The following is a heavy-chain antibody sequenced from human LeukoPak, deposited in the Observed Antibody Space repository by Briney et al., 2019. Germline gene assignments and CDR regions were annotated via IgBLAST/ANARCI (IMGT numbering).Heavy chain of an antibody. Sequence: SETLSLTCTVSGGSISSYYWSWIRQPPGKGLEWIGYIYYSGSTNYNPPLKSRVTISVDTSKNQFSLKLSSVTAADTAVYYCARLGYYDSSGYNYYGMDVWGQGTTVTVSS. CDR1: GGSISSYY. V-gene: IGHV4-59*08. CDR3: ARLGYYDSSGYNYYGMDV. J-gene: IGHJ6*02. CDR2: IYYSGST. D-gene: IGHD3-22*01.